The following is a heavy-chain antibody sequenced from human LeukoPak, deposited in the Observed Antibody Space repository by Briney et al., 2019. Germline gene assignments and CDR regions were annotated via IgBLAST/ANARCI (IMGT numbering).Heavy chain of an antibody. CDR2: ISGSGGST. D-gene: IGHD1-26*01. V-gene: IGHV3-23*01. J-gene: IGHJ4*02. CDR1: EFTFSSYA. CDR3: AKISGSYRNYFDY. Sequence: GSLRLSCAASEFTFSSYAMSWVRQAPGKGLEWVSAISGSGGSTYYADSVKGRFTISRDNSKNTLYLQMNSLRAEDTAVYYCAKISGSYRNYFDYWGQGTLVTVSS.